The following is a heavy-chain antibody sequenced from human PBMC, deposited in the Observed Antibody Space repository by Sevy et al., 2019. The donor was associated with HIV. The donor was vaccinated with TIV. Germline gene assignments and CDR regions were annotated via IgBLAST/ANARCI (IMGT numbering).Heavy chain of an antibody. CDR2: INAGNGNT. Sequence: ASVKVSCKASGYTFTSYAMHWVRQAPGQRLEWMGWINAGNGNTKYSQKFQGRVTITRDTSASTAYMELSSLRSEDTAVYYCARVGYYYDSGIDAFDIWGQGTLVTVS. V-gene: IGHV1-3*01. J-gene: IGHJ3*02. CDR1: GYTFTSYA. D-gene: IGHD3-22*01. CDR3: ARVGYYYDSGIDAFDI.